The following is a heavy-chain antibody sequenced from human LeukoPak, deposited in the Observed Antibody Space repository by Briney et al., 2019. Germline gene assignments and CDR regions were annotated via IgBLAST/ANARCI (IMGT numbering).Heavy chain of an antibody. D-gene: IGHD5-12*01. J-gene: IGHJ5*02. CDR2: INPSGGST. CDR1: GYTFTSYY. CDR3: AGNQNSGYDAQYNWFDP. Sequence: ASEKVSCKASGYTFTSYYMHWVRQAPGQGLEWMGIINPSGGSTSYTQKFQGRVTMTRDTSTSTVYMELSSLRSEDTAVYYCAGNQNSGYDAQYNWFDPWGQGTLVTVSS. V-gene: IGHV1-46*01.